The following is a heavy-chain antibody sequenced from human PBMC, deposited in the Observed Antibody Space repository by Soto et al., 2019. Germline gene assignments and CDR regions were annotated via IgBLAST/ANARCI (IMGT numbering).Heavy chain of an antibody. Sequence: QVQLVQSGAEVKKPGASVKVSCKASGYTFTSYYMHWVRQAPGQGLEWMGIINPSGGSTSYAQKFQGRVNMTRDTSTSTVYMELSSLRSDDTAVYYCASNMVRGVIIQATYGMDVWGQGTTVTVSS. CDR1: GYTFTSYY. CDR3: ASNMVRGVIIQATYGMDV. V-gene: IGHV1-46*01. D-gene: IGHD3-10*01. CDR2: INPSGGST. J-gene: IGHJ6*02.